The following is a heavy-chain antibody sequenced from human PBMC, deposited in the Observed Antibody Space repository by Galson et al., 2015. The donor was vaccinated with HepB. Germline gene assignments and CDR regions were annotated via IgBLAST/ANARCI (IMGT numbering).Heavy chain of an antibody. Sequence: SVKVSCKASGGSFNTYAISWLRQAPGQGLEWMGGIIPMFDTAIYAQKFQGRVTITADKSTNTAYMDLSSLSSEDTAVYYCARDRADYYDSSGYSGAFEIWGHGTMVTGAS. J-gene: IGHJ3*02. CDR3: ARDRADYYDSSGYSGAFEI. V-gene: IGHV1-69*06. D-gene: IGHD3-22*01. CDR1: GGSFNTYA. CDR2: IIPMFDTA.